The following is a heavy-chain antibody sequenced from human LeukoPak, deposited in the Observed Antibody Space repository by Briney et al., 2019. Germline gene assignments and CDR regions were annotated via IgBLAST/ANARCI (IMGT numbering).Heavy chain of an antibody. Sequence: GGSLRLSCAASGFTFSSYAMHWVRQAPGKGLEYVSAISTDGGSTYYANSVKGRFTISRDNSKHTLYLQMGSLRAEDMAVYYCATYSDSSYGYWGQGTLVTVSS. CDR2: ISTDGGST. V-gene: IGHV3-64*01. CDR1: GFTFSSYA. CDR3: ATYSDSSYGY. J-gene: IGHJ4*02. D-gene: IGHD3-22*01.